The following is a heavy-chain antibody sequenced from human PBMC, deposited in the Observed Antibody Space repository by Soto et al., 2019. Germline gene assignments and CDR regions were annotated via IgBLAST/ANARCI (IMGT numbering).Heavy chain of an antibody. D-gene: IGHD3-22*01. CDR1: GSSISSSGYY. J-gene: IGHJ2*01. V-gene: IGHV4-39*02. Sequence: PSETLSLTCIVSGSSISSSGYYWGWIRQPPGKGLEWIASMYYSGGTYYNPSLRSRVTISVDTSNNHFSLKLSSVTAADTAVYYCVRRSGGYDSSGYHDNWYFDLWGRGTLVTVSS. CDR2: MYYSGGT. CDR3: VRRSGGYDSSGYHDNWYFDL.